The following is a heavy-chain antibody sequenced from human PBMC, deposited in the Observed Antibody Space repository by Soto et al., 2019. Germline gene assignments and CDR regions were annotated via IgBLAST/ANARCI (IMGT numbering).Heavy chain of an antibody. D-gene: IGHD3-22*01. J-gene: IGHJ6*02. CDR2: MNPNSGNT. CDR1: GYTFTSYD. Sequence: QVQLVQSGAEVKKPGASVKVSCKASGYTFTSYDINWVRQATGQGLEWMGWMNPNSGNTGYAQKFQGRVTMTRNTSISTAYMELSSLRSEDTAGYYCARGGRYYYDSSGYYLYYYYYGMDVWGQGTTVTVSS. CDR3: ARGGRYYYDSSGYYLYYYYYGMDV. V-gene: IGHV1-8*01.